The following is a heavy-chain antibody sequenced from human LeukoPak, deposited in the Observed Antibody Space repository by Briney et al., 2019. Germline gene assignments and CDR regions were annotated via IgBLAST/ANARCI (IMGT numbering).Heavy chain of an antibody. CDR3: ARGSSSWYFVPNWFDP. CDR1: GFTFSSYS. D-gene: IGHD6-13*01. Sequence: PGGSLRLSCAASGFTFSSYSMNWVRQAPGEGLEWVAFIRYDGSNKYYADSVKGRFTISRDNSKNTLYLQMNSLRAEDTAVYYCARGSSSWYFVPNWFDPWGQGTLVTVSS. V-gene: IGHV3-30*02. J-gene: IGHJ5*02. CDR2: IRYDGSNK.